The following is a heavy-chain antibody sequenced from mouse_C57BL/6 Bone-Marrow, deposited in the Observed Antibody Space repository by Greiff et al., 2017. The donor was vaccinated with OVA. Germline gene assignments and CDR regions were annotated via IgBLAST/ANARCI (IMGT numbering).Heavy chain of an antibody. CDR3: TRYYGSSYYWYFDV. J-gene: IGHJ1*03. D-gene: IGHD1-1*01. V-gene: IGHV14-1*01. CDR1: GFNIKDYY. CDR2: IDPEDGDT. Sequence: EVKLMESGAELVRPGASVKLSCTASGFNIKDYYMHWVKQRPEQGLEWIGRIDPEDGDTEYAPKFPGKATMTADTSSNTAYLQLSSLTSEDTAVYYCTRYYGSSYYWYFDVWGTGTTVTVSS.